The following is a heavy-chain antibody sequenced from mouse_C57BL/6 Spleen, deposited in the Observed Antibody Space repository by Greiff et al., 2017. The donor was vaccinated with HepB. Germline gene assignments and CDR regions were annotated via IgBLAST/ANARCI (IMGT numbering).Heavy chain of an antibody. D-gene: IGHD1-1*02. CDR3: ASGRGSYYAMDY. CDR1: GYTFTDYY. Sequence: QVQLQQSGAELVRPGASVKLSCKASGYTFTDYYINWVKQRPGQGLEWIARIYPGSGNTYYNEKFKGKATLTAEKSSSTAYMQLSSLTSEDSAVYFCASGRGSYYAMDYWGQGTSVTVSS. J-gene: IGHJ4*01. CDR2: IYPGSGNT. V-gene: IGHV1-76*01.